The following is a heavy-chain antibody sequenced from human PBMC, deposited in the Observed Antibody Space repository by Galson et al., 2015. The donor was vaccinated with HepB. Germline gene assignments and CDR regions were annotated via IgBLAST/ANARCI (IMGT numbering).Heavy chain of an antibody. Sequence: LRLSCGGSGFTFDDYAMYWVRQVPGKGLEWVSSISWNGVDVAYGAAVMGRFTISSDNPRNSLYLQMNSLTVEDTAFYFCARCTRPSQDHYYYFYGLDVWGQGTTVSVSS. CDR3: ARCTRPSQDHYYYFYGLDV. V-gene: IGHV3-9*01. J-gene: IGHJ6*02. CDR1: GFTFDDYA. D-gene: IGHD2-8*01. CDR2: ISWNGVDV.